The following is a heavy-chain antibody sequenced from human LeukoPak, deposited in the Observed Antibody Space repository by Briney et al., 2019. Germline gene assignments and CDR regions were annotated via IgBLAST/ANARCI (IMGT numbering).Heavy chain of an antibody. CDR3: ALGYCSSTSCNLDNWFDP. D-gene: IGHD2-2*01. Sequence: SETLSLTCTVSGGSISSSSYYWGWIRQPPGKGLEWIGSIYYSGSTYYNPSLKSRVTISVDTSKSQFSLKLSSVTAADTAVYYCALGYCSSTSCNLDNWFDPWGQGTLVTVSS. CDR2: IYYSGST. V-gene: IGHV4-39*01. J-gene: IGHJ5*02. CDR1: GGSISSSSYY.